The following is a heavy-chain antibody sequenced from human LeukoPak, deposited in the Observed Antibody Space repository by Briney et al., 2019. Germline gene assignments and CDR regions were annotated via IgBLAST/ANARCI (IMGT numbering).Heavy chain of an antibody. J-gene: IGHJ4*02. CDR3: ARLSPVAGYYFDY. D-gene: IGHD6-19*01. V-gene: IGHV4-61*08. Sequence: SETLSLTCTVSGGSISSGGYYWSWIRQPPGKGLEWIGYIYYSGSTNYNPSLKSRVTISVDTSKNQFSLKLSSVTAADTAVYYCARLSPVAGYYFDYWGQGTLVTVSS. CDR1: GGSISSGGYY. CDR2: IYYSGST.